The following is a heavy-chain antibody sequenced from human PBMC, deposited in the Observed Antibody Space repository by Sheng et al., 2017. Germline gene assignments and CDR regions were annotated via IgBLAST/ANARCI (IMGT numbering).Heavy chain of an antibody. V-gene: IGHV3-72*01. J-gene: IGHJ6*02. CDR3: ARGQPRLPMSTTYTMDV. Sequence: EVQLVESGGGLVQPGGSLRLSCAASGFSFGAHYMDWVRQAPGKGLEWVGRIRNAANSYTTEYAASVKGRFIISRDDSQNSLDLQMNSLKMDDTAVYYCARGQPRLPMSTTYTMDVWGQGTTVTVSS. CDR2: IRNAANSYTT. CDR1: GFSFGAHY. D-gene: IGHD1-1*01.